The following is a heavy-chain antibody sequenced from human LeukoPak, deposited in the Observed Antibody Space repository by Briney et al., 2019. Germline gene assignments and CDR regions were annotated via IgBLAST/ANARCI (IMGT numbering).Heavy chain of an antibody. CDR3: ARLYYDSSRYPNWFDP. D-gene: IGHD3-22*01. CDR1: GDSISSYY. CDR2: IYYSGST. J-gene: IGHJ5*02. Sequence: PSETLSLTCTVSGDSISSYYWSWIRQPPGKGLEWIGYIYYSGSTNYNPSLKSRVTLSVDTSKNQFSLKLSSVTAADTAVYYCARLYYDSSRYPNWFDPWGQGTLVTVSS. V-gene: IGHV4-59*08.